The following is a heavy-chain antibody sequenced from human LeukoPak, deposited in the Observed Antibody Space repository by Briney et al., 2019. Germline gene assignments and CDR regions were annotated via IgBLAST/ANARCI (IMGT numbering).Heavy chain of an antibody. CDR1: GGSISGYY. D-gene: IGHD5/OR15-5a*01. J-gene: IGHJ6*02. CDR2: IYSSGST. CDR3: ARGDSTNQDGDYYGLDV. Sequence: SETLSLTCTVSGGSISGYYWSWIRRSAGKGLEWIGRIYSSGSTNYNPSLKSRAIMSVDTSKNHFSLDLRSVTAADTAVYFCARGDSTNQDGDYYGLDVWGQGTTVTVSS. V-gene: IGHV4-4*07.